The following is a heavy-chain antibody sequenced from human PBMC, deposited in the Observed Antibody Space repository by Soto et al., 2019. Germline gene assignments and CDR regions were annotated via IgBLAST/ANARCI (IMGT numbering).Heavy chain of an antibody. J-gene: IGHJ4*02. Sequence: GGSLRLSCAASGFTFSSYGMHWVRQAPGKGLEWVAVIWYDGSNKYYADSVKGRFTISRDNSKNTLYLQMNSLRAEDTAVYYCARDPYPLSGPFGGSSGYPNYWGQGPWSPSPQ. V-gene: IGHV3-33*01. CDR1: GFTFSSYG. D-gene: IGHD3-22*01. CDR2: IWYDGSNK. CDR3: ARDPYPLSGPFGGSSGYPNY.